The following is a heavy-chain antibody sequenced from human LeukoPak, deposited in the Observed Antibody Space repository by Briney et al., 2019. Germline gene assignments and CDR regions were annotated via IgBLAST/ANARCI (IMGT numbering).Heavy chain of an antibody. V-gene: IGHV3-23*01. D-gene: IGHD2/OR15-2a*01. CDR2: ISGSGGST. J-gene: IGHJ4*02. CDR3: ARDSRTRALDY. CDR1: GFTFSSYG. Sequence: GGTLRLSCAASGFTFSSYGMSWVRQAPGKGLEWVSAISGSGGSTYYADSVKGRFTISRDNSKNTLYLQMNNLRAEDTGVYYCARDSRTRALDYWGQGTLVTVSS.